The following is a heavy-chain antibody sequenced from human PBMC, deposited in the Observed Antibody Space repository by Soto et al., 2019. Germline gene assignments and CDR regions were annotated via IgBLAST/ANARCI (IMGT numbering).Heavy chain of an antibody. D-gene: IGHD3-22*01. V-gene: IGHV3-15*01. CDR3: TTVSRHYYDSSGYYY. Sequence: GESLKISCAASGFTFSNAWMSWVRQAPGKGLEWVGRIKSKTDGGTTDYAAPVKGRFTISRDDSKNTLYLQMNSLKTEDTAVYYCTTVSRHYYDSSGYYYWGQGTLVTVSS. J-gene: IGHJ4*02. CDR1: GFTFSNAW. CDR2: IKSKTDGGTT.